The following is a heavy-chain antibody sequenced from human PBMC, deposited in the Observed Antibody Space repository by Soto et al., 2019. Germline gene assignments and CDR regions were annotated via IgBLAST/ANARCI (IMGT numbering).Heavy chain of an antibody. D-gene: IGHD1-26*01. CDR2: TSCDGNNK. Sequence: HPGGSLRLSCTGSGFTFGNYGMHWVRQAPGKGLEWVASTSCDGNNKYYADSLKGRFTISRDNSKKMVYLQMTSLGPEDTAVYYCAKGGGSARDFDYWGQGALVTVSS. J-gene: IGHJ4*02. CDR1: GFTFGNYG. V-gene: IGHV3-30*18. CDR3: AKGGGSARDFDY.